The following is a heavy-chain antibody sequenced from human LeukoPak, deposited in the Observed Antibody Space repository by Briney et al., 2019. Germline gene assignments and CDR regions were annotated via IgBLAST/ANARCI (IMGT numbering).Heavy chain of an antibody. CDR2: IIPIFGTA. V-gene: IGHV1-69*06. CDR1: GGTFSSYA. CDR3: AKVTYYDFWSGYYLDY. J-gene: IGHJ4*02. Sequence: GASVKVSCKASGGTFSSYAISWVRQAPGQGLEWMGGIIPIFGTANYAQKFQGRVTITADKSTSTAYMELSSLRAEDTAVYYCAKVTYYDFWSGYYLDYWGQGTLVTVSS. D-gene: IGHD3-3*01.